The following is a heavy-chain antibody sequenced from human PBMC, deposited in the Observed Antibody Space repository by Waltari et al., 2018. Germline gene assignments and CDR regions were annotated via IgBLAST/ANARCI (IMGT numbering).Heavy chain of an antibody. V-gene: IGHV1-8*02. J-gene: IGHJ3*02. CDR3: ARGERYFDWLLYPDAFDI. CDR1: GYTFTSYD. Sequence: QVQLVQSGAEVKKPGASVKVSCKASGYTFTSYDINWVRQATGTGLEWMGWMNPNSGNTGYAQKFQGRVTMTRNTSISTAYMELSSLRSEDTAVYYCARGERYFDWLLYPDAFDIWGQGTMVTVSS. CDR2: MNPNSGNT. D-gene: IGHD3-9*01.